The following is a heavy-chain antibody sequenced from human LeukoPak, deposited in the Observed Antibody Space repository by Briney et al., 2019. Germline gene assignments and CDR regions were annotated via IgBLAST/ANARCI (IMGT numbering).Heavy chain of an antibody. CDR2: INPNSGGT. Sequence: ASVKVSCKASGYTFTGYYKHWVRQAPGQGLEWMGWINPNSGGTNYAQKFQGRVTMTRDTSISTAYMELSRLRSDDTAVYYCARGGQGITGIPVDYWGQGTLVTVSS. CDR1: GYTFTGYY. D-gene: IGHD1-20*01. CDR3: ARGGQGITGIPVDY. J-gene: IGHJ4*02. V-gene: IGHV1-2*02.